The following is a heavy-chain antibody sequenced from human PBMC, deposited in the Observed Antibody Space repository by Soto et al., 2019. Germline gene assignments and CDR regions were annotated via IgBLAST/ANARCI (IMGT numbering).Heavy chain of an antibody. D-gene: IGHD2-2*01. J-gene: IGHJ4*02. Sequence: AGGSLRLSCAASGFTFSSYGMHWVRQAPGKGLEWVAVIWYDGSNKYYADSVKGRFTISRDNSKNTLYLQMNSLRAEDTAVYYCARDPASYCSSTSCYGGYYFDYWGQGTLVTVSS. CDR2: IWYDGSNK. CDR3: ARDPASYCSSTSCYGGYYFDY. V-gene: IGHV3-33*01. CDR1: GFTFSSYG.